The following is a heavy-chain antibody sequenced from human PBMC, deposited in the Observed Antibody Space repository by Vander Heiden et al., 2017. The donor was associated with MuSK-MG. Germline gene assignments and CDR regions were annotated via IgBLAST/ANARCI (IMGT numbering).Heavy chain of an antibody. Sequence: QMPLQESGSGLVKPSQTLSLTCTVSGGSINSADYSWTWIRQPPGKGLEWIGYISHSGNTYYHPSLKSRVDILLDRSKKQFSLRLRSVTATDTAVYYCARSDYSYFYMDVWGKGITVTVSS. V-gene: IGHV4-30-2*01. CDR1: GGSINSADYS. CDR2: ISHSGNT. CDR3: ARSDYSYFYMDV. J-gene: IGHJ6*03.